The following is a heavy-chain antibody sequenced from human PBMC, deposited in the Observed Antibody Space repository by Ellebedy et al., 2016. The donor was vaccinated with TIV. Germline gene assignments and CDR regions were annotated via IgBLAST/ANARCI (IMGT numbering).Heavy chain of an antibody. CDR1: GCSISSGGYS. V-gene: IGHV4-30-4*07. D-gene: IGHD1-26*01. J-gene: IGHJ4*02. CDR3: FIRATSNLNDFDD. CDR2: IYTSGST. Sequence: SETLSLXCAVSGCSISSGGYSWSWIRQPPGKGLEWIGRIYTSGSTNYNPSLKSRVTMSVDTSKNQFSLKLSSVTAADTAVYYCFIRATSNLNDFDDWGQGTLVTVSS.